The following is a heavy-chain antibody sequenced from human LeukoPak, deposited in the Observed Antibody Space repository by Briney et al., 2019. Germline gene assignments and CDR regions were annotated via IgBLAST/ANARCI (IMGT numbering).Heavy chain of an antibody. CDR1: GYTFTGYY. D-gene: IGHD4-17*01. V-gene: IGHV1-2*02. CDR3: ARLSSHYGDYKVDP. CDR2: INPNSGGT. J-gene: IGHJ5*02. Sequence: ASVKVSCKASGYTFTGYYMHWVRQAPGQGLEWMGWINPNSGGTNYAQKFQGRVTMTRDTSISTAYMELSRLRSDDTAVYYCARLSSHYGDYKVDPWGQGTLVTVSS.